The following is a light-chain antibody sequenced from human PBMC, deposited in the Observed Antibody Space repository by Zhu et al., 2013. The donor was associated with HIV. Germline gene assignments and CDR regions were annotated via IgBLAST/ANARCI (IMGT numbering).Light chain of an antibody. CDR3: QQYYSTPRT. V-gene: IGKV3-20*01. CDR2: GAS. Sequence: EIVLTQSPGTLSLSPGERATLSCTASQSVSSSYLTWYQQRPGQAPRLLIFGASSRASGIPDRFSGSGSGTDFTLTISSLQAEDVAVYYCQQYYSTPRTFGQGTKVEIK. CDR1: QSVSSSY. J-gene: IGKJ1*01.